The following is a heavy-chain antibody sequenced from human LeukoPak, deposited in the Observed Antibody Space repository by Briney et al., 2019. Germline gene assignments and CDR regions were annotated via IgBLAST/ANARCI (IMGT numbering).Heavy chain of an antibody. CDR2: IHHSKSS. Sequence: SETLSLTCAVSGDSITSDKWWTWVRQPPGKGLEWIGEIHHSKSSNYYPSLKSRVTISVDKSKNQFSLELNSVTAADTAVYYCAREGYCSSTSCYKNWFDPWGQGTLVTVSS. J-gene: IGHJ5*02. D-gene: IGHD2-2*02. CDR1: GDSITSDKW. CDR3: AREGYCSSTSCYKNWFDP. V-gene: IGHV4-4*02.